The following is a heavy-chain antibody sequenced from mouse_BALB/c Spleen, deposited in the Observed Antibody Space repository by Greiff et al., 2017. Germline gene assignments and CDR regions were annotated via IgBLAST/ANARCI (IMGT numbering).Heavy chain of an antibody. J-gene: IGHJ4*01. CDR3: ARYDDYDGAMDY. CDR2: INPYNDGT. V-gene: IGHV1-14*01. CDR1: GYTFTSYV. D-gene: IGHD2-4*01. Sequence: EVKVVESGPELVKPGASVKMSCKASGYTFTSYVMHWVKQKPGQGLEWIGYINPYNDGTKYNEKFKGKATLTSDKSSSTAYMELSSLTSEDSAVYYCARYDDYDGAMDYWGQGTSVTVSS.